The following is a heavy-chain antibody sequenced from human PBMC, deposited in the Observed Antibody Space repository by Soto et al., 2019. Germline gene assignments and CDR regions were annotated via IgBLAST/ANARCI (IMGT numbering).Heavy chain of an antibody. CDR2: ISSSSSYI. J-gene: IGHJ5*01. Sequence: GGSLRLSCAASGFTFNSYSMNWVRQAPGKGLEWVSSISSSSSYIYYADSVKGRFTISRDNAKNSLYLQMNSLRAEDTAVYYCAKERTGTMITFGGVIDSWGQGTLVTVSS. V-gene: IGHV3-21*01. CDR3: AKERTGTMITFGGVIDS. CDR1: GFTFNSYS. D-gene: IGHD3-16*01.